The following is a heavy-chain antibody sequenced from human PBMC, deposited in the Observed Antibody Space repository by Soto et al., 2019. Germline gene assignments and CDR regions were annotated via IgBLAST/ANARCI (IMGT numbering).Heavy chain of an antibody. D-gene: IGHD3-3*01. CDR2: TYYRSKWYN. J-gene: IGHJ3*02. CDR3: ARGPGTIFGVVRTKAIGSFDI. CDR1: GDSVSSNSAA. V-gene: IGHV6-1*01. Sequence: SQTLSLTCAISGDSVSSNSAAWNWIRQSPSRGLEWLGRTYYRSKWYNDYAVSVKSRITINPDTSKNQFSLQLNSVTPEDTAVYYCARGPGTIFGVVRTKAIGSFDIWGQGTMVTVSS.